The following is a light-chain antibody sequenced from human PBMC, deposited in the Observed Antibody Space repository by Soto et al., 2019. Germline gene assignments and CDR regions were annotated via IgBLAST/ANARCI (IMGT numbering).Light chain of an antibody. J-gene: IGKJ4*01. CDR2: GAS. V-gene: IGKV3-15*01. Sequence: DIVLTQSPATPSVAPVVRVTFSCKASQGVSRKLAWYQHKPGQTPRLLISGASTGATGIPARFSGSGSGTEFTLTISSLQSEDCAIYYCQQYHTWPITFGGGTKVDIK. CDR1: QGVSRK. CDR3: QQYHTWPIT.